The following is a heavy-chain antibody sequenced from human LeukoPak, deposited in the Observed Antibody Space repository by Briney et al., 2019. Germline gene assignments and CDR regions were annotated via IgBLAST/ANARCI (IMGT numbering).Heavy chain of an antibody. CDR2: INPNSGGT. V-gene: IGHV1-2*02. J-gene: IGHJ6*02. Sequence: ASVKVSCKASGYTFTGYYMHWVRQAPGQELEWMGWINPNSGGTNYAQKFQGRVTMTRDTSISTAYMELSRLRSDDTAVYYCAREAYYGSGSYPTNYGMDVWGQGTTVTVSS. CDR1: GYTFTGYY. CDR3: AREAYYGSGSYPTNYGMDV. D-gene: IGHD3-10*01.